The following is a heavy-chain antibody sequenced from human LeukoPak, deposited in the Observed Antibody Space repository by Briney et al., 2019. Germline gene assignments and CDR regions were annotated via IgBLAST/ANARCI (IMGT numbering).Heavy chain of an antibody. J-gene: IGHJ3*02. CDR1: GGSISSYY. V-gene: IGHV4-59*12. Sequence: PSETLSLTCTVSGGSISSYYWSWIRQPPGKGLEWIGYIYYSGSTNYNPSLKSRVTMSIDTSKNQFSLKLTSVTAADTAVYYCARDLSGSDAFDIWGQGTMVTVSS. CDR3: ARDLSGSDAFDI. CDR2: IYYSGST.